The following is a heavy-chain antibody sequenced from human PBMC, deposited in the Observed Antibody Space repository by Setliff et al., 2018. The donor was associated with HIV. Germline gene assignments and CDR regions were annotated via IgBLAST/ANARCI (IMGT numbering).Heavy chain of an antibody. CDR3: ARDGDSSGWYGYYYYMDV. Sequence: SVKVSCKASADTFTNCLINWVRQAPGQGLEWMGWIIPIFGTANYAQKFQGRVTITADKSTSTAYMELSSLRSEATAVYYCARDGDSSGWYGYYYYMDVWGKGTTVTVSS. CDR2: IIPIFGTA. V-gene: IGHV1-69*06. D-gene: IGHD6-13*01. J-gene: IGHJ6*03. CDR1: ADTFTNCL.